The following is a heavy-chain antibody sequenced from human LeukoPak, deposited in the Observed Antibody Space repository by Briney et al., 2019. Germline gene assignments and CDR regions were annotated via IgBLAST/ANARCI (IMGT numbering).Heavy chain of an antibody. CDR2: ISSSSTYI. D-gene: IGHD2-15*01. Sequence: GGSLRLSCAASGFTFSSYSMNWVRQAPGKGLEWVSLISSSSTYIYYADSVRGRFTISRDNAKNSLYLQMNSLRAEDTAVYYCASLLCSGGSCSNWFDPWGQGTLVTVSS. J-gene: IGHJ5*02. CDR1: GFTFSSYS. V-gene: IGHV3-21*01. CDR3: ASLLCSGGSCSNWFDP.